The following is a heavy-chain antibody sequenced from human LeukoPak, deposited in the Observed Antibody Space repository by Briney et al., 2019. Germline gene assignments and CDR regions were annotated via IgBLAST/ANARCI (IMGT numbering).Heavy chain of an antibody. Sequence: PGGSLRLSCAASGFTFSNALMSWVRQAPGKGLEWVAVISYDGSNKYYADSVKGRFTISRDNSKNTMYLQMNSLRAEDTAVYYCAKEPGRGKYYYDSSGYYEMVGFDYWGQGTLVTVSS. V-gene: IGHV3-30*18. J-gene: IGHJ4*02. CDR1: GFTFSNAL. D-gene: IGHD3-22*01. CDR2: ISYDGSNK. CDR3: AKEPGRGKYYYDSSGYYEMVGFDY.